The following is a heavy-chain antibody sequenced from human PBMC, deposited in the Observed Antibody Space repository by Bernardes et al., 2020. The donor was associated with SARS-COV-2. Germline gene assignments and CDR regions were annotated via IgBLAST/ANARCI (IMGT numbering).Heavy chain of an antibody. CDR2: IYYSGST. D-gene: IGHD2-15*01. Sequence: SETLSLTCTVSGGSISSYYWSWIRQPPGKGLEWIGYIYYSGSTNYNPSLKSRVTISVDTSKNQFSLKLSSVTAADTAVYYCARRTYIYCSGGSCYSGWFDPGGQGTMV. CDR1: GGSISSYY. CDR3: ARRTYIYCSGGSCYSGWFDP. J-gene: IGHJ5*02. V-gene: IGHV4-59*08.